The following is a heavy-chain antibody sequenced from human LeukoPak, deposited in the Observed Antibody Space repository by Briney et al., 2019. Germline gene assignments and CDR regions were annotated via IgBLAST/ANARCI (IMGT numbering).Heavy chain of an antibody. D-gene: IGHD4-17*01. CDR3: ASHDYGDSDDAFDI. CDR2: IRAYNSNT. V-gene: IGHV1-18*01. Sequence: ASVKVSCKAYGYTFTRYCISWVRQPPGQGREWVGWIRAYNSNTNYAQKLQGRVTMTTDTSTSTAYMELRSLRSDDTAVYYCASHDYGDSDDAFDIWGQGTMVTVSS. J-gene: IGHJ3*02. CDR1: GYTFTRYC.